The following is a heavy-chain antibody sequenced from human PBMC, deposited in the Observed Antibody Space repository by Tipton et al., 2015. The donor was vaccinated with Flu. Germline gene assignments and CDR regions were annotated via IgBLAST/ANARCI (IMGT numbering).Heavy chain of an antibody. Sequence: TLSLTCTVSGGSISSYYWSWIRQPPGKGLEWIGYIYYSGSTNYNPSLKSRVTISVDTSKNQFSLKLSSVTAADTAVYYCARHRGGSTYYDYVWGSYRLSYFDYWGQGTLVTVSS. CDR1: GGSISSYY. CDR2: IYYSGST. V-gene: IGHV4-59*08. D-gene: IGHD3-16*02. CDR3: ARHRGGSTYYDYVWGSYRLSYFDY. J-gene: IGHJ4*02.